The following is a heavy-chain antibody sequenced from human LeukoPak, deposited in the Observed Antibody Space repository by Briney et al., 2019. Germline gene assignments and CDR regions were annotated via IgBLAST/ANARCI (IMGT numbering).Heavy chain of an antibody. V-gene: IGHV4-61*02. D-gene: IGHD3-16*01. Sequence: PSQTLSLTCTVSGGSISSGSYYWSWIRQPAGKGLEWIGSIYYSGSTNYNPSLKSRVTISVATSKNQFSLKLSSVTAADTAVYYCARGIRGAADYWGQGTLVTVSS. CDR1: GGSISSGSYY. CDR3: ARGIRGAADY. J-gene: IGHJ4*02. CDR2: IYYSGST.